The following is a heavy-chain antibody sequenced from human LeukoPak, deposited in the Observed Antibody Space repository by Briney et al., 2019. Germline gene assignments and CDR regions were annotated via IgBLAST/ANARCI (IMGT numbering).Heavy chain of an antibody. V-gene: IGHV4-39*01. D-gene: IGHD2-8*01. CDR1: GGSVSSIAFG. CDR2: IYYSGST. Sequence: RSEGLSRTCIVTGGSVSSIAFGGGCIRKHPGKGLEWIGSIYYSGSTWYNPSLKSRVTVSADTSKNQFSLKLTSVTAADTAVYYCARDRACSNGVCSYFDYWGQGTVVTVSS. CDR3: ARDRACSNGVCSYFDY. J-gene: IGHJ4*02.